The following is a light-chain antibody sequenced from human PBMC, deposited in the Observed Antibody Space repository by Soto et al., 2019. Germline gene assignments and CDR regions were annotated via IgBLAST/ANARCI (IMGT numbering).Light chain of an antibody. CDR2: EVS. Sequence: QSVLTQPASVSGSPGQSITISCTATSSDVGGYNYVSWYQHHPGKAPKLLIYEVSYRPSGVSDRFSGSKSANTASLTISGLQAEDEADYYCSSYTSGSLRVFGTGTKVTVL. V-gene: IGLV2-14*01. CDR1: SSDVGGYNY. J-gene: IGLJ1*01. CDR3: SSYTSGSLRV.